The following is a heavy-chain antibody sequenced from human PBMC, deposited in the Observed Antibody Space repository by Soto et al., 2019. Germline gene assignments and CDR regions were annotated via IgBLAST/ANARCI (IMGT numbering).Heavy chain of an antibody. CDR3: AADEDSSGWYPLDY. CDR1: GFTFTSSA. Sequence: GASVKVSCKASGFTFTSSAVQWVRQARGQRLEWIGWIVVGSGNTNYAQKFQERVTITRDMSTSTAYMELSSLRSEDTAVYYCAADEDSSGWYPLDYWGQGTLVTVSS. J-gene: IGHJ4*02. V-gene: IGHV1-58*01. CDR2: IVVGSGNT. D-gene: IGHD6-19*01.